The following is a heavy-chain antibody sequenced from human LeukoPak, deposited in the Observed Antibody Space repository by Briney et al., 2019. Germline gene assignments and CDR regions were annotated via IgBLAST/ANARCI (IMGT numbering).Heavy chain of an antibody. J-gene: IGHJ3*02. CDR1: GGSISSGDYY. D-gene: IGHD2-21*01. V-gene: IGHV4-30-4*01. CDR2: IYYSGST. CDR3: ARRRGIVHAFDI. Sequence: PSETLSLTCTVSGGSISSGDYYWSWIRQPPGKGLEWIGYIYYSGSTNYNPSLKSRVTISVDTSKNQFSLKLSSVTAADTAVYYCARRRGIVHAFDIWGQGTMVTVSS.